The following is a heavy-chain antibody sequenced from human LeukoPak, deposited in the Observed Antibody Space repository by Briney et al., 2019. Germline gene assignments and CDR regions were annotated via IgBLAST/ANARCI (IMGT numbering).Heavy chain of an antibody. V-gene: IGHV4-31*03. CDR3: AREGYSGTFDY. Sequence: SQTLSLTCTVSGGSISSGGYYWSWIRQHPGKGLEWIGYIYYTGSTDYNPSLKSRVTISVDTSKNQFSLKLSSVTAADTAVYYCAREGYSGTFDYWGQGTLVTVSS. CDR1: GGSISSGGYY. J-gene: IGHJ4*02. D-gene: IGHD1-26*01. CDR2: IYYTGST.